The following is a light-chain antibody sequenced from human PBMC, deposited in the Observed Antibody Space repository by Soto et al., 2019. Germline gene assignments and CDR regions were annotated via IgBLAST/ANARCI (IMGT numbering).Light chain of an antibody. J-gene: IGKJ1*01. CDR3: QQYFASSWT. CDR1: QSIDNRY. CDR2: ATS. V-gene: IGKV3-20*01. Sequence: EMVLTQSPGTLSSSPRERATLSCSASQSIDNRYCAWYQHKPGQAPRLLIYATSSRATGIPDRFGGSGSGTDFTLTINRLEPEDFAVYYCQQYFASSWTFGQGTKVDIK.